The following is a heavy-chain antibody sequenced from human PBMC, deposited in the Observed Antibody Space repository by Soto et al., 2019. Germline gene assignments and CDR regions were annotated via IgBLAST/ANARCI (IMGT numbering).Heavy chain of an antibody. V-gene: IGHV3-21*01. CDR3: ARVAY. CDR2: ISSGSSDT. Sequence: GGSLRLSXEASGFTFSRVGMNWVRQVPGKGLEWVASISSGSSDTWYADSVKGRFIISRDNAQNSLFLQMNTLRPEDTAMYYCARVAYWGPGTQV. J-gene: IGHJ4*02. CDR1: GFTFSRVG.